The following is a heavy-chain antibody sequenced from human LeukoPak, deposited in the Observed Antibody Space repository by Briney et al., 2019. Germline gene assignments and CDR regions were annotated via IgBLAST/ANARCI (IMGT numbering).Heavy chain of an antibody. CDR3: ARSPLYAEYFQH. Sequence: SETLSLTCAVYGGSFSGYYWSWIRQPPGKGLEWIGEINHSGSTNYNPSLKSRVTISVDTSKNQFSLKLSSVTAADTALYYCARSPLYAEYFQHWGQGTLVTVSS. CDR2: INHSGST. J-gene: IGHJ1*01. D-gene: IGHD5/OR15-5a*01. V-gene: IGHV4-34*01. CDR1: GGSFSGYY.